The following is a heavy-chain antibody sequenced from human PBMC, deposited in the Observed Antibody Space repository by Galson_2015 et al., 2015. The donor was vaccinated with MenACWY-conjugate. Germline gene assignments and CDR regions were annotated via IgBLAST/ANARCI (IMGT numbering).Heavy chain of an antibody. CDR3: ARDRVYGSGSSDH. CDR1: GFTFSDYS. Sequence: SLRLSCAASGFTFSDYSLNWVRQAPGTGLVWLSRINGDGSVTNYADSVRGRFTISRDNAKNTLYLQMNSLRAEDTAIYYCARDRVYGSGSSDHWGQGTLVTVSS. J-gene: IGHJ4*02. D-gene: IGHD3-10*01. V-gene: IGHV3-74*01. CDR2: INGDGSVT.